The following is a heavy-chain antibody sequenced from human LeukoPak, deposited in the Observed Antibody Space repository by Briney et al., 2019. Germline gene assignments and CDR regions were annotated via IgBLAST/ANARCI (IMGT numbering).Heavy chain of an antibody. CDR2: ISGSGGST. Sequence: GGSLRLSCAASGFTFSSYAMSWVRQAPGTGLEWVSAISGSGGSTYYADSVKGRFTISRDNSKNTLYLQMNSLRAEDTAVYYCAKATGPLLARHAFDIWGQGTMVTVSS. CDR1: GFTFSSYA. J-gene: IGHJ3*02. D-gene: IGHD1-1*01. V-gene: IGHV3-23*01. CDR3: AKATGPLLARHAFDI.